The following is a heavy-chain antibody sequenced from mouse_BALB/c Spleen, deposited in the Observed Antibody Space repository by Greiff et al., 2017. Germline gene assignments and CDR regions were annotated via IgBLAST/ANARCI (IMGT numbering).Heavy chain of an antibody. CDR1: GYAFTNYL. J-gene: IGHJ2*01. Sequence: QVQLQQSGAELVRPGTSVKVSCKASGYAFTNYLIEWVKQRPGQGLEWIGVINPGSGGTNYNEKLKGKATLTADNSSSTAYMQLSSLTSDDSAVYFCARSREYGNYFDYWGQGTTLTVSS. D-gene: IGHD2-10*02. V-gene: IGHV1-54*01. CDR3: ARSREYGNYFDY. CDR2: INPGSGGT.